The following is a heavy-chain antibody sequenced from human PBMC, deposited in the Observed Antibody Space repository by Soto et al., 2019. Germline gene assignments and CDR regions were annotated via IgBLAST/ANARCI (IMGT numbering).Heavy chain of an antibody. CDR3: ATGGYCNTKCYNFFDY. Sequence: PGAYLELSGKASGYTFTTYWFCWVRKMPGKGLEWMGIIYPGVSVTKYSPSFQGQVTISADKSITTAYLQWSSLKASDTAMYYCATGGYCNTKCYNFFDYWGRGTLVTVSS. J-gene: IGHJ4*02. V-gene: IGHV5-51*01. CDR2: IYPGVSVT. CDR1: GYTFTTYW. D-gene: IGHD2-15*01.